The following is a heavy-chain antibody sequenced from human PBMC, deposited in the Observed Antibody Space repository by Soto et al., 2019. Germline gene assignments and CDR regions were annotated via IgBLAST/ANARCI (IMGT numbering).Heavy chain of an antibody. D-gene: IGHD3-10*01. CDR1: GFTFSDFP. V-gene: IGHV3-30-3*01. J-gene: IGHJ4*02. CDR2: ISYDGNDE. Sequence: GGSLRLSCVASGFTFSDFPLHWVRRAPGKGLEWVAVISYDGNDESYSDSVKGRFTISRDNSKTTVYLQMNSLRADDMAVYHCARDMRHDYASGRLDYLRQRTLVTVSS. CDR3: ARDMRHDYASGRLDY.